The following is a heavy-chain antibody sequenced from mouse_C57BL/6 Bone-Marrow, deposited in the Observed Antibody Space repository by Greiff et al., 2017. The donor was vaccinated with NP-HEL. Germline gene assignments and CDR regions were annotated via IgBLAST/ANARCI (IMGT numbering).Heavy chain of an antibody. CDR3: APSYYSTWYFDV. CDR2: IKPYNGGT. D-gene: IGHD2-5*01. CDR1: GYTFTDYY. J-gene: IGHJ1*03. Sequence: VQLQQSGPVLVKPGASVKMSCKASGYTFTDYYMNWVKQSHGKSLEWIGVIKPYNGGTSYNQKFKGKATLTVDKSSSTAYMELNSLTSEDSAVYYCAPSYYSTWYFDVWGTGTTVTVSS. V-gene: IGHV1-19*01.